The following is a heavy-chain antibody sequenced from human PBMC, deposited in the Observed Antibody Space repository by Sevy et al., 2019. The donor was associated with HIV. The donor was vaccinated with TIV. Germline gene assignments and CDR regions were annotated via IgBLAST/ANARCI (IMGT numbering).Heavy chain of an antibody. CDR2: FDPEDGET. V-gene: IGHV1-24*01. Sequence: ASVKVSCKVSGYTLTELSMHWVRQAPGKGLEWMGGFDPEDGETIYAQKFQGRVTMTEDTSTDTAYMELSSLRSEDTGVYYCATLFGGVISGWFDPWGQGTLVTVSS. D-gene: IGHD3-16*01. CDR1: GYTLTELS. CDR3: ATLFGGVISGWFDP. J-gene: IGHJ5*02.